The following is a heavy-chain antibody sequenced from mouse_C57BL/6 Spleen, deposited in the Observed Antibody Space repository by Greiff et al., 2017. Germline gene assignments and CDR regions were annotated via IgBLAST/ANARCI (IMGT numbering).Heavy chain of an antibody. Sequence: QVQLQQSGAELVKPGASVKISCKASGYAFSSYWMNWVKQRPGKGLEWIGQIYPGDGDTNYNGKFKGKATLTADKSSSTAYMQLSSLTSADAAVYFCARSGYGNSPFAYWGQGTLVTVSA. V-gene: IGHV1-80*01. CDR1: GYAFSSYW. CDR2: IYPGDGDT. J-gene: IGHJ3*01. CDR3: ARSGYGNSPFAY. D-gene: IGHD2-1*01.